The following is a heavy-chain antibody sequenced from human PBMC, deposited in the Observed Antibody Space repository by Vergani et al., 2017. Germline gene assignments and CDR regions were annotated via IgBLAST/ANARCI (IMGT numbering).Heavy chain of an antibody. CDR3: ARAGIAASGDDY. Sequence: EVQLVESGGGLVKPGGSLRLSCAASGFTFSSYSMNWVRQAPGNGLEWVSSISSSSSYIYYADSVKGRFTISRDNAKNSLYLQMNSLRAEDTAVYYCARAGIAASGDDYWGQGTLVTVSS. V-gene: IGHV3-21*01. J-gene: IGHJ4*02. CDR1: GFTFSSYS. D-gene: IGHD6-13*01. CDR2: ISSSSSYI.